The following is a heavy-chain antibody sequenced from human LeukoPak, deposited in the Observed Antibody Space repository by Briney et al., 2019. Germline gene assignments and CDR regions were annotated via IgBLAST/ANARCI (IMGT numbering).Heavy chain of an antibody. Sequence: GGSLRLSCAASGFTFSSYGMHWVRQAPGKGLEWVAVISYDGSNKYYPDSVKGRFPISRANSKNTLYLQMNSLRAADTAVYYCAKDLSSGVDYWGQGTLVTVSS. V-gene: IGHV3-30*18. CDR3: AKDLSSGVDY. CDR2: ISYDGSNK. J-gene: IGHJ4*02. CDR1: GFTFSSYG.